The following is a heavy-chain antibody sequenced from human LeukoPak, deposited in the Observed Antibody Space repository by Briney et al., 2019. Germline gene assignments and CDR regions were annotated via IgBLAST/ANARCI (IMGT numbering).Heavy chain of an antibody. J-gene: IGHJ5*02. CDR2: INHSGST. D-gene: IGHD3-10*01. V-gene: IGHV4-34*01. CDR1: GGSFSGYY. CDR3: ARGNILLWFGEFAGRNWFDP. Sequence: SETLSLTCAVYGGSFSGYYWSCIRQPPGKGLEWIGEINHSGSTNYNPSLKSRVTISVDTSKNQFSLKLSSVTAADTAVYYCARGNILLWFGEFAGRNWFDPWGQGTLVTVSS.